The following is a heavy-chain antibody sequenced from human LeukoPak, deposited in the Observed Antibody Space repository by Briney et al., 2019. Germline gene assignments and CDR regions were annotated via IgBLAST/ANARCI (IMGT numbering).Heavy chain of an antibody. J-gene: IGHJ4*02. CDR3: AKSVSGSSMIGYDY. CDR2: ISGSGGST. D-gene: IGHD1-26*01. V-gene: IGHV3-23*01. Sequence: PGGSLRLSCAASGFTFSSYAMSWVRKAPGKGLEWVSAISGSGGSTYYADSVKGRFTISRDNSKNTLYLQMNSLRAEDTAVYYCAKSVSGSSMIGYDYWGQGTLVTVSS. CDR1: GFTFSSYA.